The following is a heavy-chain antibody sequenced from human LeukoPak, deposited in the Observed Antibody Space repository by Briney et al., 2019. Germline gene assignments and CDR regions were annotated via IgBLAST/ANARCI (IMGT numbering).Heavy chain of an antibody. CDR1: GGSFSGYY. D-gene: IGHD2-15*01. CDR2: INHSGST. J-gene: IGHJ4*02. V-gene: IGHV4-34*01. CDR3: AIGRRPVVVAAPLDY. Sequence: SETLSLTCAVYGGSFSGYYWSWIRQPPGKGLEWIGEINHSGSTNYNPSLKSRVTISVDTSKNQFSLKLSTVTAADTAVYYCAIGRRPVVVAAPLDYWGQGTLVTVSS.